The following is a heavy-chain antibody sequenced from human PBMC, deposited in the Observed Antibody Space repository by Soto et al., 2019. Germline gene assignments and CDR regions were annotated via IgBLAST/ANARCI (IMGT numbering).Heavy chain of an antibody. V-gene: IGHV3-21*01. CDR1: GFTFSSFT. J-gene: IGHJ6*02. CDR3: ARETEAYSWNEGLLDV. CDR2: INPSGSPAFI. D-gene: IGHD1-20*01. Sequence: EVLLVESGGGLVKPGGSLTLSCAASGFTFSSFTMNWVRQAPGKGLEWVSSINPSGSPAFIYYADSVKGRFTVSRDNANIPPSLQTHSLRAEDTAVYSWARETEAYSWNEGLLDVWCQGTRVTVSS.